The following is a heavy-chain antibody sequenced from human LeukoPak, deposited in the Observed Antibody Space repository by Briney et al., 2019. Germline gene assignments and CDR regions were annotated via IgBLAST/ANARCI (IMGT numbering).Heavy chain of an antibody. CDR1: DGSINSYY. V-gene: IGHV4-59*01. D-gene: IGHD1-26*01. Sequence: SETLSLTCSVSDGSINSYYWNWIRRPPGKGLEWIGYIYYNGNTNYSPSLKSRVTTSVDTSKNLFSLKVSSVTAADTAVYYCARGRSNYYGMDVWGQGTTVTVSS. CDR2: IYYNGNT. CDR3: ARGRSNYYGMDV. J-gene: IGHJ6*02.